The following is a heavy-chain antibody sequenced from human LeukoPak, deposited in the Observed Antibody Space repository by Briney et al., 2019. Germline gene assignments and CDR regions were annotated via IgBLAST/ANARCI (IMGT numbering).Heavy chain of an antibody. D-gene: IGHD3-22*01. Sequence: SETLSLTCTISGGFISSSSYYWGWIRQPPGKGLEWIGDIYYTGSTYYNASLKSRVAISIDTSNNHFSLKLSSVTAADTALYYGARRRYYDSTGYLDWGQGTLVTVSS. CDR2: IYYTGST. J-gene: IGHJ1*01. CDR1: GGFISSSSYY. CDR3: ARRRYYDSTGYLD. V-gene: IGHV4-39*02.